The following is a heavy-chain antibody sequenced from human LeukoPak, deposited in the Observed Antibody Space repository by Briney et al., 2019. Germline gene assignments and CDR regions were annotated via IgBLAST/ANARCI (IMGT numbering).Heavy chain of an antibody. Sequence: SETLSLTCTVSGGSISDYSWSWIRQPPGKGLEWIGNIYYSGSANHNPSLKSRVTISRDTSKNQFSLKLTSVTTEDTAVYYCARARYGDYVPSYYYYYMDVWGKGTTVTVSS. D-gene: IGHD4-17*01. CDR1: GGSISDYS. J-gene: IGHJ6*03. V-gene: IGHV4-59*01. CDR2: IYYSGSA. CDR3: ARARYGDYVPSYYYYYMDV.